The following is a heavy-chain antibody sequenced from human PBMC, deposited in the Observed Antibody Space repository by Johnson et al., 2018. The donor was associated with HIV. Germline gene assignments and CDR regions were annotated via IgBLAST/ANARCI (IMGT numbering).Heavy chain of an antibody. V-gene: IGHV3-30*03. CDR2: IAHDGSNK. CDR3: ARALARLDAFDI. Sequence: QVQLVESGGGLVQPGRSLRLSCAASGFTFDDYAMHWVRQAPGKGLEWVANIAHDGSNKFYADSVRGRFTISRDNSKNTLYLQMNSLRAGDTAVYYCARALARLDAFDIWGQGTMVTVSS. J-gene: IGHJ3*02. CDR1: GFTFDDYA.